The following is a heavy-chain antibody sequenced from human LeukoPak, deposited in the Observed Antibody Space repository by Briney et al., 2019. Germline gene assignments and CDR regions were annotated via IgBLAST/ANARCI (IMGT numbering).Heavy chain of an antibody. Sequence: GGSLRLSCAASGFTFSSYGMHWVRQAPGKGLEWVSSISSSSSYIYYADSVKGRFTISRDNAKNSLYLQMNSLRAEDTAVYYCAREGCSSTSCYPPNMDVWGKGTTVTVSS. V-gene: IGHV3-21*01. CDR2: ISSSSSYI. CDR3: AREGCSSTSCYPPNMDV. CDR1: GFTFSSYG. D-gene: IGHD2-2*01. J-gene: IGHJ6*03.